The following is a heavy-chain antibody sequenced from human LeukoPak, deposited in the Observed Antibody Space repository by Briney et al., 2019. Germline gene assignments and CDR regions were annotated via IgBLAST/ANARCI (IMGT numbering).Heavy chain of an antibody. V-gene: IGHV2-70*11. Sequence: SGPALVKPTPTLTLTCTFSGFSLSTSGLCMSWIRQPPAKALEWLARIDWDDDKYYSTSLKTRLTISKDTSKNQVVLIMTNMDPVDTATYYCARMKSVVVDQAFDYWGQGILVTVSS. D-gene: IGHD2-21*01. J-gene: IGHJ4*02. CDR2: IDWDDDK. CDR1: GFSLSTSGLC. CDR3: ARMKSVVVDQAFDY.